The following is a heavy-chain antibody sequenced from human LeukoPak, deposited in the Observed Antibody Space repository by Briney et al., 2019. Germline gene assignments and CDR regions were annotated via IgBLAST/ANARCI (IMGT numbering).Heavy chain of an antibody. CDR1: GFTFVTYA. J-gene: IGHJ5*02. Sequence: PGGSLRLSCAAPGFTFVTYAMSWVRQAPGKGLEWVGGISISSVDSYYADSVKGRFSISRDDSKNTLYLQMDRLTDEDTAVYYCAKDRELLFAHCWFDLWGQGTLVTVSS. CDR2: ISISSVDS. V-gene: IGHV3-23*01. D-gene: IGHD3-10*01. CDR3: AKDRELLFAHCWFDL.